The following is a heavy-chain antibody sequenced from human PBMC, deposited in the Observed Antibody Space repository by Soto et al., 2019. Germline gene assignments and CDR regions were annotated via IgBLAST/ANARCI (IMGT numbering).Heavy chain of an antibody. CDR3: AGRPLSHYYDSSRYNSSDP. CDR1: GYTFTSYG. J-gene: IGHJ5*02. CDR2: ISAYDPNP. Sequence: ASLKVSCKASGYTFTSYGISWVRTAPGQGREWMVGISAYDPNPNYAQKLQGRVTMTTDTSTSTASMELRSLRSDDTAVYYCAGRPLSHYYDSSRYNSSDPWGQGTLVTGSS. D-gene: IGHD3-22*01. V-gene: IGHV1-18*01.